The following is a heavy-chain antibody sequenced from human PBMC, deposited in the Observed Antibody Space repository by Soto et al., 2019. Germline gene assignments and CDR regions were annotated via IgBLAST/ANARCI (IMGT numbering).Heavy chain of an antibody. CDR2: MFAGGTT. D-gene: IGHD3-10*01. CDR1: DFTVSNNY. Sequence: EVQLVESGGSLVQPGGSLRLSCAASDFTVSNNYMTWVRQAPGKGLEWVSIMFAGGTTYYADFVEGRFTISRANSHNTLYLQMNSLRAEDTAGYYCASVPVRGAAINWGQGTLVTVSS. J-gene: IGHJ1*01. CDR3: ASVPVRGAAIN. V-gene: IGHV3-66*01.